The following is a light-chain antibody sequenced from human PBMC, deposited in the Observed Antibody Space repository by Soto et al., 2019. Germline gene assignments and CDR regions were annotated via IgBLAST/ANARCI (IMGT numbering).Light chain of an antibody. CDR2: GAS. CDR3: RRYNNWWS. CDR1: QSVSNN. V-gene: IGKV3-15*01. Sequence: EIVMTQSPATLSVSPGERATLSCRASQSVSNNLAWYQKKPGQAPRLLIYGASTRGTGIRSRFSGSGSGTEFTLIISSLQSEDFAFCYCRRYNNWWSFGQGNRVDIK. J-gene: IGKJ1*01.